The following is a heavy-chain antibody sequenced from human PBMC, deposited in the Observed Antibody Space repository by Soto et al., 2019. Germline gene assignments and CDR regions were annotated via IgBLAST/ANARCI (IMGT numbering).Heavy chain of an antibody. CDR2: VYHNGRT. V-gene: IGHV4-59*01. J-gene: IGHJ5*01. D-gene: IGHD6-13*01. Sequence: PSETLSLTCSVSGGSIDNYYWSWIRQAPGKGLEWIGYVYHNGRTSYNPSLKSRVNISVDRSKNQFSLNLSSVTAADAAVYYCAREDRISAPGGIWFDPWGQGTLVTVSS. CDR1: GGSIDNYY. CDR3: AREDRISAPGGIWFDP.